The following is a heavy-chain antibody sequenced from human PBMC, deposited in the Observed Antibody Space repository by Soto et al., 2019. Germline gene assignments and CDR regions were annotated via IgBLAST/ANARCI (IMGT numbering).Heavy chain of an antibody. D-gene: IGHD3-10*01. V-gene: IGHV1-69*13. Sequence: SVKVSCKASGGTFSSYAISWVRQAPGQGLEWMGGIIPIFGTANYAQKFQGRVTITADESTSTAYMELSSLRSEDTAVYYCARGLRGVIINSYYYGMDVWGQGTMVTVSS. J-gene: IGHJ6*02. CDR1: GGTFSSYA. CDR2: IIPIFGTA. CDR3: ARGLRGVIINSYYYGMDV.